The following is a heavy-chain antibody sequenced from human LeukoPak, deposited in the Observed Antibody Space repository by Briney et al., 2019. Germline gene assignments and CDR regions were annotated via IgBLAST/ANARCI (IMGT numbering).Heavy chain of an antibody. J-gene: IGHJ4*02. CDR1: GFTFSSHA. CDR2: ISGSGGST. V-gene: IGHV3-23*01. Sequence: GGSLRLSCAASGFTFSSHAMSWVRQAPGKGLEWVSGISGSGGSTYYADSVKGRFTISRDTSNNTLYLQMNSLRAEVTAVYYCAKYYYDSSGYYRFSDFWGQGTLVTVSS. CDR3: AKYYYDSSGYYRFSDF. D-gene: IGHD3-22*01.